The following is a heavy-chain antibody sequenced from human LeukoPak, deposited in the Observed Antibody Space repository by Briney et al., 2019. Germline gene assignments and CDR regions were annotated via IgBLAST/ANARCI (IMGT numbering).Heavy chain of an antibody. CDR1: GYTFTSYA. CDR3: ATGSAGDFDY. J-gene: IGHJ4*02. CDR2: INAGNGNT. V-gene: IGHV1-3*01. Sequence: ASVKVSCKASGYTFTSYAMHWVRQAPGQRLEWMGWINAGNGNTKYSQKFQGRVTMTEDTSTDTAYMELSSLRSEDTAVYYCATGSAGDFDYWGQGTLVTVSS. D-gene: IGHD3-10*01.